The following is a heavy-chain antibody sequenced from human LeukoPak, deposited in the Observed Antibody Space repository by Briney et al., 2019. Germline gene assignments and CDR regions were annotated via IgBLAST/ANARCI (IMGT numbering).Heavy chain of an antibody. Sequence: GGSLRLSCAASEFSVGSNYMTWVRQAPGKGLEWVSLIYSGGSTYYADSVKGRFTISRDNSKNTLYLQMNSLRAEDTAVYYCARDQSSSWPYYYYYYMDVWGQGTLVTVSS. CDR2: IYSGGST. CDR3: ARDQSSSWPYYYYYYMDV. D-gene: IGHD6-13*01. CDR1: EFSVGSNY. V-gene: IGHV3-66*01. J-gene: IGHJ6*03.